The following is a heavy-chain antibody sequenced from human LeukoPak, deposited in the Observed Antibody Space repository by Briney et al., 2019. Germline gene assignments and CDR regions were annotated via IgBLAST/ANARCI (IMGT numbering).Heavy chain of an antibody. CDR3: ARGGHVDY. D-gene: IGHD3-16*01. Sequence: GGSLRLSCAASGFTVSNGLMSWVRQGPGKGLEWVANINEDGNKKYFVDSVKGRFSISRDNAKNSLYLQMNSLRAEDTAVYYCARGGHVDYCGQGTLVTVSS. J-gene: IGHJ4*02. CDR1: GFTVSNGL. V-gene: IGHV3-7*01. CDR2: INEDGNKK.